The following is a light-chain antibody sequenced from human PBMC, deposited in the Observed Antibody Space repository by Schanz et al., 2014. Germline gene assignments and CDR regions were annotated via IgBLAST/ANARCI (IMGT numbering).Light chain of an antibody. CDR3: QSYDSSLSGYVV. J-gene: IGLJ2*01. V-gene: IGLV1-40*01. Sequence: QSVLTQLPSVSGAPGQRVTISCTGSSSNIGAGYDVHGYQQLPGTAPKLLIYGNSNRPSGVPDRFSGSKSGTSASLAITGLQAGDEAGYFCQSYDSSLSGYVVFGGGAKLTVL. CDR1: SSNIGAGYD. CDR2: GNS.